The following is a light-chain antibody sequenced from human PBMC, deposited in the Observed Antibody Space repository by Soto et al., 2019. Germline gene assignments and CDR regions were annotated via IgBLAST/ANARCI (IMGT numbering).Light chain of an antibody. J-gene: IGKJ4*01. Sequence: DIQISQSRSSVCSSXGARVPISXXASQSISSYLNWYQQKPGKAPKLLIYAASSLQSGVPSRFSGSGSGTDFTLTISSLQPEDFATYYCQQSYSTPPTFGGGTKVDNK. CDR2: AAS. CDR3: QQSYSTPPT. CDR1: QSISSY. V-gene: IGKV1-39*01.